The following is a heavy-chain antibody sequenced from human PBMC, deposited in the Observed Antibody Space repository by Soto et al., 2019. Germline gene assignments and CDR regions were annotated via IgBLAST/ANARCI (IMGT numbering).Heavy chain of an antibody. D-gene: IGHD3-22*01. CDR1: GFTFSTYP. V-gene: IGHV3-23*01. Sequence: PGGSLRLSCAASGFTFSTYPMSWVRQAPGKGLEWVSGISGSGISTYYTDSVKGRFTISRDNSKNTVFLQMNSLRDEDTAVYYCAKLERYYYDSSGNFDYWGQGTPVTVSS. CDR2: ISGSGIST. J-gene: IGHJ4*02. CDR3: AKLERYYYDSSGNFDY.